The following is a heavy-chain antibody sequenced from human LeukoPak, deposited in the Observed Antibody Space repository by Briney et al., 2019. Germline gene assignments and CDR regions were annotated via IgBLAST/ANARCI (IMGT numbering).Heavy chain of an antibody. CDR2: ISGSGGST. D-gene: IGHD3-16*02. CDR3: AKDPPYYDYVWGSYRYFPWY. V-gene: IGHV3-23*01. J-gene: IGHJ4*02. CDR1: GFTFSSYA. Sequence: PGGSLRLSCAASGFTFSSYAMSWVRQAPGKGLEWVSAISGSGGSTYYADSVKGRFTISRDNSKNTLYLQMNSLRAEDTAVYYCAKDPPYYDYVWGSYRYFPWYWGQGTLVTVSS.